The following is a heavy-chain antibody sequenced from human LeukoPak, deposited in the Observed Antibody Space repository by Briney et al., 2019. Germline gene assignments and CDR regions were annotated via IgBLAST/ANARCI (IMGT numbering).Heavy chain of an antibody. Sequence: GGSLRLSCAVSGFTFSGSPILWVRQASGKGLEWVGRIRSKADNYATAYAASVQGRCTISRDDSKSTAYLQLNSLKTEDTAVYYCTQSNYWGQGALVTVSS. J-gene: IGHJ4*02. CDR1: GFTFSGSP. CDR3: TQSNY. V-gene: IGHV3-73*01. CDR2: IRSKADNYAT.